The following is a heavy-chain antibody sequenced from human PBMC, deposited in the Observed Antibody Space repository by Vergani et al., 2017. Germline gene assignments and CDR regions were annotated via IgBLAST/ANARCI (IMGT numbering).Heavy chain of an antibody. CDR2: IHTGDSDT. V-gene: IGHV5-51*01. D-gene: IGHD3-22*01. CDR3: ARQQYYYESSGYHGNFDY. J-gene: IGHJ4*02. Sequence: EVQLVQSGAEVKKPGESPKISCKGSAYSFTNYWNGCVRQLPGKGLQWMGIIHTGDSDTRYIPSFHGQVTISVDKSISTVYLQWSSLKASDTAMYYCARQQYYYESSGYHGNFDYWGQGTLVTVSS. CDR1: AYSFTNYW.